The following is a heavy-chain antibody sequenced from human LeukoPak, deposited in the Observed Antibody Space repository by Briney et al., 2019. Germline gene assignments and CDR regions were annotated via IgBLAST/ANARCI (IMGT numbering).Heavy chain of an antibody. Sequence: PETLSLTCTVSGGSISSYYWSWIRQPPGKGLEWIGYIYYSGSTNYNPSLKSRVTISVDTSKNQFSLKLSSVTAADTAVYYCARDVCTNGVCRFDYWGQGTLVTVSS. CDR3: ARDVCTNGVCRFDY. V-gene: IGHV4-59*01. J-gene: IGHJ4*02. CDR1: GGSISSYY. CDR2: IYYSGST. D-gene: IGHD2-8*01.